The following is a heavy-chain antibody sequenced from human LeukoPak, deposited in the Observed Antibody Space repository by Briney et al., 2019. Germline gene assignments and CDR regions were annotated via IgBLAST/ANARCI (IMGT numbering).Heavy chain of an antibody. J-gene: IGHJ3*02. V-gene: IGHV3-74*01. Sequence: GSLRLSCAASGFTFSSYWMHWVRQAPGKGLVWVSRINSDGSSTSYADSVKGRFTISRDNAKNTLYLQMNSLRAEDTAVYYCARVPQSITMIVVAPKSDAFDIWGQGTMVTVSS. CDR2: INSDGSST. CDR1: GFTFSSYW. CDR3: ARVPQSITMIVVAPKSDAFDI. D-gene: IGHD3-22*01.